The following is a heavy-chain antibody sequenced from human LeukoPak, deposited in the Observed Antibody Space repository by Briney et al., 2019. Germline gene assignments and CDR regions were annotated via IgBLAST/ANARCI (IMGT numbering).Heavy chain of an antibody. Sequence: GGSLRLSCAAAEFSFSSYEMTWVRQTPGKGPEWLSYIDASGSRIVYADSVKGRLTISRDNAKNSLFLQMNSLRAEDTGIYYCAREKIAVFGDAFDIWGQGTRVTVSS. V-gene: IGHV3-48*03. CDR1: EFSFSSYE. J-gene: IGHJ3*02. CDR3: AREKIAVFGDAFDI. D-gene: IGHD3-10*01. CDR2: IDASGSRI.